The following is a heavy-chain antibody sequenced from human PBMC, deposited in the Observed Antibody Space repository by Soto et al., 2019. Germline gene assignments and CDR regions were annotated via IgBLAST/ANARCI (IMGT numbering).Heavy chain of an antibody. D-gene: IGHD5-12*01. Sequence: QLQLHQSGSGLVKASQTLSLTCTLSGASTTYGGYSWSCIRQPPGKDLEWLGYISHLESTSYNPSFQSRLTLSIERSKDQFSLKLASLTAADTAVYYCARGGGYDPFDYWGQGTLVTVAS. CDR2: ISHLEST. V-gene: IGHV4-30-2*01. J-gene: IGHJ4*02. CDR1: GASTTYGGYS. CDR3: ARGGGYDPFDY.